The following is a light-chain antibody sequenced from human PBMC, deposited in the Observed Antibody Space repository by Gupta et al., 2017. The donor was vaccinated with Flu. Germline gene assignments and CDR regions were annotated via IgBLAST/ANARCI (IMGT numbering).Light chain of an antibody. CDR2: DDR. J-gene: IGLJ3*02. CDR3: QVWDSTSDLWV. V-gene: IGLV3-21*02. CDR1: NIESKS. Sequence: SYVLTQAPSVSVAPGQTARINCGGDNIESKSVHWYQQKPGQAPVLVVYDDRDRPSGIPERFSGSNSGNTATLTIXRXEVGDEXDYYCQVWDSTSDLWVFDGGTKVTVL.